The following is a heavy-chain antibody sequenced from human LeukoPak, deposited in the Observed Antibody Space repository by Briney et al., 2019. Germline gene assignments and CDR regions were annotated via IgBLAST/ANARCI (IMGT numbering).Heavy chain of an antibody. CDR1: GGSFSGYY. V-gene: IGHV4-34*01. CDR2: INHSGST. J-gene: IGHJ6*03. D-gene: IGHD2-15*01. Sequence: SETLSLTCAVYGGSFSGYYWSWIRQPPGKGLEWIGEINHSGSTNYNPSLKSRVTISVDTSKNQFSLKLSSVTAADTAVYYCARYCSGGSCYSDHFSYYMDVWGKGTTVTVSS. CDR3: ARYCSGGSCYSDHFSYYMDV.